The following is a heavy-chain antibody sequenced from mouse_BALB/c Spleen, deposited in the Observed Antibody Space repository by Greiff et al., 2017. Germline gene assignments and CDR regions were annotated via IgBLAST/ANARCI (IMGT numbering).Heavy chain of an antibody. J-gene: IGHJ4*01. CDR3: GRRGKLGGLYYDAMDY. D-gene: IGHD4-1*01. V-gene: IGHV5-17*02. CDR2: ISSGSSTI. CDR1: GFTFSSFG. Sequence: EVMLVESGGGLVQPGGSRTLSCAASGFTFSSFGMHWVRQAPEKGLEWVAYISSGSSTIYYADTVKGRFTISRDNTKNTLFLQMTSLRSEDTAVYYCGRRGKLGGLYYDAMDYWGQGTSVTVSS.